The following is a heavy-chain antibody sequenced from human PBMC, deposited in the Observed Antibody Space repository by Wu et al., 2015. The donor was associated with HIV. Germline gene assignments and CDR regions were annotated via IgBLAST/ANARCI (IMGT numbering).Heavy chain of an antibody. Sequence: QVQLVQSGAEVKKPGASVKVSCKASGYTFTSYGISWVRQAPGQGLEWMGWISAYNGNTNYAQKLQGRVTMTTDTSTSTAYMELRSLRSDDTAVYYCARAGPGPRGKYCGGDCEYFQHWGQGTLVTVSS. CDR1: GYTFTSYG. CDR2: ISAYNGNT. CDR3: ARAGPGPRGKYCGGDCEYFQH. D-gene: IGHD2-21*02. J-gene: IGHJ1*01. V-gene: IGHV1-18*01.